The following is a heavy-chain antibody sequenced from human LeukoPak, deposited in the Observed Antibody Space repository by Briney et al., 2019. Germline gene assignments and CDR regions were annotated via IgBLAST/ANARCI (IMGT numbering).Heavy chain of an antibody. CDR1: GYTFTSYG. CDR2: ISPYNGDT. Sequence: ASVKVSCKAYGYTFTSYGISWVRQAPGQGLEWMGWISPYNGDTNYAQKLQGRVTMTTNTSTSTAHMELRSLRSDDTAVYYCAREDSLVGVGELKYWGQGTTVTVSS. CDR3: AREDSLVGVGELKY. V-gene: IGHV1-18*04. J-gene: IGHJ6*02. D-gene: IGHD3-16*01.